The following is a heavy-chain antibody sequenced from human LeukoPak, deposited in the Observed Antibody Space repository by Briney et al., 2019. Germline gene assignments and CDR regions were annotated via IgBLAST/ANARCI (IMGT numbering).Heavy chain of an antibody. J-gene: IGHJ3*02. D-gene: IGHD5-24*01. Sequence: SETLSLTCNVSGGSISSYYWSWIRQPPGKGLEWIGYIYYSVSTNYNPSLKSRVTISVDTSKNQFSLKLSSVTAADTAAYYCARRRWLQFSLDAFDIWGQGTMVTVSS. V-gene: IGHV4-59*01. CDR2: IYYSVST. CDR3: ARRRWLQFSLDAFDI. CDR1: GGSISSYY.